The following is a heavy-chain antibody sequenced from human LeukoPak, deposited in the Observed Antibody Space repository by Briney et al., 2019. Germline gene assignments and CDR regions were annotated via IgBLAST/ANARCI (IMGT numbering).Heavy chain of an antibody. CDR1: GGSISSYY. J-gene: IGHJ5*02. CDR3: ARGGWFDP. D-gene: IGHD3-16*01. CDR2: IYYSGST. V-gene: IGHV4-59*01. Sequence: SETLSLTCTVSGGSISSYYWSWVRQPPGKGLEWIGYIYYSGSTNYNPSLKSRVTISVDTSKNQFSLKLSSVTAADTAVYYCARGGWFDPWGQGTLVTVSS.